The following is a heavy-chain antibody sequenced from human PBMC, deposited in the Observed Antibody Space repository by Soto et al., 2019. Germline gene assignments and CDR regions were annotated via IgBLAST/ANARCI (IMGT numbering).Heavy chain of an antibody. J-gene: IGHJ1*01. CDR2: IRSKVVGYTT. CDR1: GFTFSDQY. Sequence: EVQLVESGGGLVQPGGSLRLSCAASGFTFSDQYMDWVRQAPGKGLEWVGRIRSKVVGYTTDYAASVKGRFTISRDDSKNSLYLQMNSLKTEDTAVYYCARGDQRKWGQGTLVTASS. CDR3: ARGDQRK. V-gene: IGHV3-72*01.